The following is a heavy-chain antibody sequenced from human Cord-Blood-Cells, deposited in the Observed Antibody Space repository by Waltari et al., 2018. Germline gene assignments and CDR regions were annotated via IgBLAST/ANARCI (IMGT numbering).Heavy chain of an antibody. CDR2: ISSSGSTI. CDR1: GFTFSSYE. V-gene: IGHV3-48*03. CDR3: GGATTYYYYGMDV. D-gene: IGHD1-26*01. J-gene: IGHJ6*02. Sequence: EVQLVESGGGLVQPGGSLRLSCAASGFTFSSYEMNWVRQAPGKGLEWVSYISSSGSTIYYADSVKGRFTISRDNAKNSLYLQMNSLRAEDTAVYYCGGATTYYYYGMDVWGQGTTVTVSS.